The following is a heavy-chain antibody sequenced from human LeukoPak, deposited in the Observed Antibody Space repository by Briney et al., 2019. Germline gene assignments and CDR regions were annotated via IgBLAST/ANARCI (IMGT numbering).Heavy chain of an antibody. Sequence: SETLSLTCAVYGGSFSGYYWSWIRQPPGKGLEWIGEINHSGSTNYNPSLKSRVTISVDTSKNQFSLKLSSVTAADTAVYYCARGAARRHDYWGQGTLVTVSS. J-gene: IGHJ4*02. D-gene: IGHD2-15*01. V-gene: IGHV4-34*01. CDR3: ARGAARRHDY. CDR1: GGSFSGYY. CDR2: INHSGST.